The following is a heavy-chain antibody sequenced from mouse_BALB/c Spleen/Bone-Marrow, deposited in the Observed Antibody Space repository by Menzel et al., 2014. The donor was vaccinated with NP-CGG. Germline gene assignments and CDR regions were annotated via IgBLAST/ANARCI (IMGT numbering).Heavy chain of an antibody. CDR3: ARWGGYFDV. CDR2: ISSGSSTI. Sequence: EVQRVESGGGLVQPGGSRKLSCAAFGFTFSSFGMHWVRQAPEKGLEWVAYISSGSSTIYYADTVKGRFTISRDNPKNTLFLQMTSLRSEDTAMYYCARWGGYFDVWGAGTTVTVSS. CDR1: GFTFSSFG. V-gene: IGHV5-17*02. J-gene: IGHJ1*01.